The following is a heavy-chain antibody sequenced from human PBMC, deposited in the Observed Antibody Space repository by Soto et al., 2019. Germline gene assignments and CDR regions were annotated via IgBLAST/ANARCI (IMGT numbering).Heavy chain of an antibody. CDR3: ARVPDR. V-gene: IGHV4-30-2*01. Sequence: QLQLQESGSGLVKPSQTLSLTCAVSGGSISSGGYSWSWIRQPPGKGLAWIWYIYHSGSTYYNPSPKSRVTISVDMSKTQSSLNPSSVTAADTAVYDCARVPDRWGQGTLVTVSS. J-gene: IGHJ5*02. CDR1: GGSISSGGYS. D-gene: IGHD2-2*01. CDR2: IYHSGST.